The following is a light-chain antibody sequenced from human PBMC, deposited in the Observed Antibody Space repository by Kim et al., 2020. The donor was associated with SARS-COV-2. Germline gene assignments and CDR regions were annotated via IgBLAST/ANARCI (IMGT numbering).Light chain of an antibody. CDR1: QSFGNS. Sequence: DIQMTQSPSTLSASIGDTVTINCRASQSFGNSLAWFQQKPGRAPRVLIYKASNLETGVPSRFSGSGSETDFTLTIRNLQPEDIATYYCQQYNSFPYTFGQGTKLEI. V-gene: IGKV1-5*03. CDR2: KAS. J-gene: IGKJ2*01. CDR3: QQYNSFPYT.